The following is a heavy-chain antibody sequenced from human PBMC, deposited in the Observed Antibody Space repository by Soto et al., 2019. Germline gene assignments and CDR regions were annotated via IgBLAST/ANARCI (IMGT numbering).Heavy chain of an antibody. CDR2: IIPIFGTA. CDR3: ARGYHYDFWSGYLSYYGMDV. D-gene: IGHD3-3*01. V-gene: IGHV1-69*06. J-gene: IGHJ6*04. Sequence: SVKVSCKASGGTFSSYAISWVRQAPGQGLEWMGGIIPIFGTANYAQKFQGRVTITADKSTSTAYMELSSLRSEDTAVYYCARGYHYDFWSGYLSYYGMDVCRRGTTVTVAS. CDR1: GGTFSSYA.